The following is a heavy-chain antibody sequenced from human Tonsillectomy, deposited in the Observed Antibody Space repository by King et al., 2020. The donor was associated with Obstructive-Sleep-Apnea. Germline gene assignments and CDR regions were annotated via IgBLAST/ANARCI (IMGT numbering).Heavy chain of an antibody. CDR2: IDPSDSYT. V-gene: IGHV5-10-1*01. Sequence: QLVQSGAEVKKPGESLRISCKGSGYSFTSHWITWVRQMPGKGLEWMGRIDPSDSYTNYSPSFQGHVTISVDKSINTAYLQWSSLTASDTAMYYCARPIDTVTSLGDYWGQGTLVTVSS. J-gene: IGHJ4*02. CDR1: GYSFTSHW. D-gene: IGHD4-17*01. CDR3: ARPIDTVTSLGDY.